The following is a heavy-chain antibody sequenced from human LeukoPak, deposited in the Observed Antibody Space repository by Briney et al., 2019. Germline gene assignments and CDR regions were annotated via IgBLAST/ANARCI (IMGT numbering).Heavy chain of an antibody. V-gene: IGHV4-34*01. CDR2: INHSGST. CDR1: GGSISSYY. D-gene: IGHD3-22*01. J-gene: IGHJ4*02. CDR3: ARVSPNYYDSSGYPYYFDY. Sequence: SEALSLTCTVSGGSISSYYWSWIRQPPGKGLEWIGEINHSGSTNYNPSLKSRVTISVDTSKNQFSLKLSSVTAADTAVYYCARVSPNYYDSSGYPYYFDYWGQGTLVTVSS.